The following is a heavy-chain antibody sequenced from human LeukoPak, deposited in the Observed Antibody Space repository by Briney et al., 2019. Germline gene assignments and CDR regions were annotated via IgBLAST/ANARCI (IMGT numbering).Heavy chain of an antibody. CDR3: ARGDLLRTVDY. V-gene: IGHV4-30-4*01. CDR2: IDQSGSS. J-gene: IGHJ4*02. CDR1: GGSISSGDYY. Sequence: PSQTLSLICTVSGGSISSGDYYWSWIRQPPGKGLEWIGYIDQSGSSYHNPSLKSRATISLGMSKNKFSLKLTSVTAADTAVYYCARGDLLRTVDYWGQGILVTVSS.